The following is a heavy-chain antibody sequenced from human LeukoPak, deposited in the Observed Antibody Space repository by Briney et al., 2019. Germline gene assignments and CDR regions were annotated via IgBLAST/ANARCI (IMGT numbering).Heavy chain of an antibody. CDR2: IRQDGGEK. V-gene: IGHV3-7*01. CDR3: ARHREGATQVGLFTF. Sequence: GGSLRLSCAASGFTFTTYWMAWVRQAPGKGLEWVANIRQDGGEKYYVGSVKGRFTISRDNAQNSLYLHISSLGTEDTAVYYCARHREGATQVGLFTFWGQGTLVIVSS. CDR1: GFTFTTYW. J-gene: IGHJ4*02. D-gene: IGHD3-3*01.